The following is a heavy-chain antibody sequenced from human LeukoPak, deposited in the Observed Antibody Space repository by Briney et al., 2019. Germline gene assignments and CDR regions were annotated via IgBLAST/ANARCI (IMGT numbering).Heavy chain of an antibody. J-gene: IGHJ3*02. V-gene: IGHV3-66*01. CDR1: GFTVSSNY. Sequence: GGSLRLSCAASGFTVSSNYMSWVRQAPGKGLEWVSVIYSGGSTYYADSVKGRFTTSRDNSKNTLYLQMNSLRAEDTAVYYCSTSCYYPDAFDIWGQGTMVTVSS. D-gene: IGHD2-2*01. CDR3: STSCYYPDAFDI. CDR2: IYSGGST.